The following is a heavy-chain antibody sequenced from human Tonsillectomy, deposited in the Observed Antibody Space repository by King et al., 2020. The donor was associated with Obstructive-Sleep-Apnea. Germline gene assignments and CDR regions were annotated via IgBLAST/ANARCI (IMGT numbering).Heavy chain of an antibody. CDR1: GGSISSISDY. V-gene: IGHV4-39*07. CDR2: LYNSGSI. Sequence: QLQESGPGLVKPSETLSLTCTVSGGSISSISDYWGWIRQPPGKGLEWIGSLYNSGSIHYNPSLKSRGTISVDTSKNQFSLKLDSVTAADTAVYFCVRGLAVAGTAKIYDWGQGTLVSVSS. D-gene: IGHD6-19*01. J-gene: IGHJ1*01. CDR3: VRGLAVAGTAKIYD.